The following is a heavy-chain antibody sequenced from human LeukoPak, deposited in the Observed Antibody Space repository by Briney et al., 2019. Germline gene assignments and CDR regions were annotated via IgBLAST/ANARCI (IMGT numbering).Heavy chain of an antibody. CDR3: AKGMYSSGWYSSGDYFDY. CDR2: IYSGDST. J-gene: IGHJ4*02. V-gene: IGHV3-53*01. CDR1: GFTVSDNY. D-gene: IGHD6-19*01. Sequence: PGGSLRLSCAASGFTVSDNYMSWVRQAPGKGLEWVSVIYSGDSTYYADSVKGRFTISRDNSKNTLYLQMNSLRAEDTAVYYCAKGMYSSGWYSSGDYFDYWGQGTLVTVSS.